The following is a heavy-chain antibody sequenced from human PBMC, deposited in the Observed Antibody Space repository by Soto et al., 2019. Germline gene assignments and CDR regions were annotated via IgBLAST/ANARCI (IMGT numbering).Heavy chain of an antibody. CDR1: GFTFSSYS. Sequence: EVQLVESGGGLVQPGGSLGLSCAASGFTFSSYSMNWVRQAPGKGLEWVSYISTSSSTIYSADSVKGRFTISRDNAKNSLYLQMNSLRDEDTAVYYCAGRKVGAATSYYYYGMDVWGQGTTVTVSS. D-gene: IGHD1-26*01. CDR3: AGRKVGAATSYYYYGMDV. CDR2: ISTSSSTI. V-gene: IGHV3-48*02. J-gene: IGHJ6*02.